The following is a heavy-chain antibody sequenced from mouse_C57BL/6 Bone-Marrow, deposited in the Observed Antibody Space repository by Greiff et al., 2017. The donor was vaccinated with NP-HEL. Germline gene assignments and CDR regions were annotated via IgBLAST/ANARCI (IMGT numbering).Heavy chain of an antibody. CDR2: IYPGDGDT. V-gene: IGHV1-82*01. CDR3: ATHYYGSFFDY. D-gene: IGHD1-1*01. Sequence: QVQLQQSGPELVKPGASVKISCKASGYAFSSSWMNWVKQRPGKGLEWIGRIYPGDGDTNYNGKFKGKATLTADKSSSTAYMQLSSLTSEDSAIYFCATHYYGSFFDYWGQGTTFTVSS. J-gene: IGHJ2*01. CDR1: GYAFSSSW.